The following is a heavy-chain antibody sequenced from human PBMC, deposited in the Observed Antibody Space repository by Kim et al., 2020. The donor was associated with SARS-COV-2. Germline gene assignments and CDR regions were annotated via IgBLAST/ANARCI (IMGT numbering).Heavy chain of an antibody. D-gene: IGHD6-13*01. J-gene: IGHJ6*02. Sequence: ASVKVSCKASGYTFTSYYMHWVRQAPGQGLEWMGIINPSGGSTSYAQKFQGRVTMTRDTSTSTVYMELSSLRSEDTAVYYCARDECQFTGAAAGVYYGMDVWGQGTTVTVSS. CDR1: GYTFTSYY. V-gene: IGHV1-46*01. CDR2: INPSGGST. CDR3: ARDECQFTGAAAGVYYGMDV.